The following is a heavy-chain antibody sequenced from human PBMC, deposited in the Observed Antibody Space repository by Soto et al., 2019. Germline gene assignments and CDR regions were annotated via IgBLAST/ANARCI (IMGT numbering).Heavy chain of an antibody. Sequence: QVQLQESGPGLVKPSGTLSLTWAVSGGSISTSNWWSWVRQPPGKGLEWIGEDYHSGSTNYNPSLKNRVAMSVDKAKNQCSLKLISVTAADTALYYCASTSTSGTRVDYWGQGSLVTVSS. CDR3: ASTSTSGTRVDY. D-gene: IGHD1-1*01. CDR2: DYHSGST. V-gene: IGHV4-4*02. J-gene: IGHJ4*02. CDR1: GGSISTSNW.